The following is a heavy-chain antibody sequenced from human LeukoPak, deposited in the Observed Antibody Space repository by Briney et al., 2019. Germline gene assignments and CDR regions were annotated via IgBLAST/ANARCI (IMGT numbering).Heavy chain of an antibody. D-gene: IGHD3-10*01. CDR1: GGSFSGYY. V-gene: IGHV4-34*01. CDR3: ARRYYYGSGGFDP. J-gene: IGHJ5*02. Sequence: SETLSLTCAVYGGSFSGYYWSWIRLPPGKGLEWIGEINHSGSTNYNPSLKSRVTISVDTSKNQFSLKLSSVTAADTAVYYCARRYYYGSGGFDPWGQGTLVTVSS. CDR2: INHSGST.